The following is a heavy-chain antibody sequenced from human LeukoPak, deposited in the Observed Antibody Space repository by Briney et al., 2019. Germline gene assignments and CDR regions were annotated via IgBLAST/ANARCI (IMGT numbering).Heavy chain of an antibody. CDR1: GGSFSGYY. CDR2: INHSGST. CDR3: ARGRRGFREFHLNWFDP. D-gene: IGHD3-10*01. V-gene: IGHV4-34*01. J-gene: IGHJ5*02. Sequence: MPSETLSLTCAVYGGSFSGYYWSWIRQPPGKGLEWIGEINHSGSTNYNPSLKSRVTISVDTSKNQFSLKLSSVTAADTAVYYCARGRRGFREFHLNWFDPWGQGTLVTVSS.